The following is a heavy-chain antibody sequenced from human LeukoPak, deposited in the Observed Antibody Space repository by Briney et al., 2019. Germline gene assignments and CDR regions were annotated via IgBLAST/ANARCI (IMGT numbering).Heavy chain of an antibody. CDR3: ASDNSYDTGSLDY. J-gene: IGHJ4*02. D-gene: IGHD3-22*01. CDR2: INPNSGDT. Sequence: ASVKVSCKASGYTFTDYYMHWVRQAPGQGLEWMGWINPNSGDTNYAQKFQGWVTMTRDTSISTAYMELSRLTSDDTAVYYCASDNSYDTGSLDYWGQGTLVTVSS. V-gene: IGHV1-2*04. CDR1: GYTFTDYY.